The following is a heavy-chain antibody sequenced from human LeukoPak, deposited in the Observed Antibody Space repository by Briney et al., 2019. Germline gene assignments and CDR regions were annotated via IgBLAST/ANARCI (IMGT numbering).Heavy chain of an antibody. D-gene: IGHD3-3*01. Sequence: PGGSLRLSCAASGFTLSSYWMSWVRQAPGKGLEWVSAISGSGGSTYYADSVKGRFTISRDNSKNTLYLQMNSLRAEDTAVYYCAKCNDFWSGYLLYWGQGTLVTVSS. CDR1: GFTLSSYW. J-gene: IGHJ4*02. CDR3: AKCNDFWSGYLLY. CDR2: ISGSGGST. V-gene: IGHV3-23*01.